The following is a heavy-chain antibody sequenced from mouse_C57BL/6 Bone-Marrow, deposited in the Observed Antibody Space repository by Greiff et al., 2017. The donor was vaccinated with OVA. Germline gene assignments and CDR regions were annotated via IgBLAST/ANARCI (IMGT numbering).Heavy chain of an antibody. CDR3: VSGHTVVRYAMDY. D-gene: IGHD1-1*01. V-gene: IGHV1-53*01. Sequence: VQLQQPGTELVKPGASVKLSCKASGYTFTSYWMHWVKQRPGQGLEWIGNINPSNGGTNYNEKFKSKATLTVDKSSSTAYMQLSSLTSEDSAVYYCVSGHTVVRYAMDYWGQGTSVTVSS. CDR2: INPSNGGT. J-gene: IGHJ4*01. CDR1: GYTFTSYW.